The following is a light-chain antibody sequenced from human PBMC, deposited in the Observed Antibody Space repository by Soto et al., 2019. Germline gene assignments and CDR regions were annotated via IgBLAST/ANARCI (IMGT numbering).Light chain of an antibody. CDR2: SNN. CDR3: AAWDDGLNGVV. V-gene: IGLV1-44*01. J-gene: IGLJ2*01. Sequence: QSVLTQPPSASGTPGQRVTISCSGSSSNIGFNPVTWYQQLPGTAPKLLIYSNNQRPSGVSDRFSGSKSGTSASLAIGGLQSEDEADYYCAAWDDGLNGVVFGGGTQLTVL. CDR1: SSNIGFNP.